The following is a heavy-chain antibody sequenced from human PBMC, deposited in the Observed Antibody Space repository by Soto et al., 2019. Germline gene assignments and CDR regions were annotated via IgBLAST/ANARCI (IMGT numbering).Heavy chain of an antibody. V-gene: IGHV3-11*06. D-gene: IGHD6-13*01. J-gene: IGHJ5*02. CDR3: ARGARSSSWYNWFDP. Sequence: QVQLVESGGGLVKPGGSLRLSCAASGFTFSDYYMSWIRQAPGKGLEWVSYISSSSSYTNYADSVKGRFTISRDNAKNSLYLQMNSLRAEDTAVYYCARGARSSSWYNWFDPWGQGTLVTVSS. CDR1: GFTFSDYY. CDR2: ISSSSSYT.